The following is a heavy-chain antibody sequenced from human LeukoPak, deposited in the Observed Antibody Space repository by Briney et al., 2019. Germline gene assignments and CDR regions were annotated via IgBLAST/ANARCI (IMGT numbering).Heavy chain of an antibody. Sequence: GGSLRLSCAAAGFTFTGYWMSWVRQAPGKGLEWVANINQDGSEKYYVDSVKGRFTISRDNAKNSLYLQMNSLRAEDTAVYYCASLEMAIIGDYWGQGTLVTVSS. J-gene: IGHJ4*02. CDR1: GFTFTGYW. V-gene: IGHV3-7*01. CDR3: ASLEMAIIGDY. CDR2: INQDGSEK. D-gene: IGHD5-24*01.